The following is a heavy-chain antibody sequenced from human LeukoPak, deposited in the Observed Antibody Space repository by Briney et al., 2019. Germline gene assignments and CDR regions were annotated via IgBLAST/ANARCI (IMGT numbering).Heavy chain of an antibody. J-gene: IGHJ4*03. CDR1: GYSFTSYW. CDR3: PIHLEGYGDYAYFDY. CDR2: IYPGDSDT. V-gene: IGHV5-51*01. D-gene: IGHD4-17*01. Sequence: GESLKISCKGSGYSFTSYWIGWVRQMPGKGLEWMGIIYPGDSDTRYSPSFQGQVTISADKSISTAYLQWSSLKASDTAMCYCPIHLEGYGDYAYFDYWGHGTLVTVSS.